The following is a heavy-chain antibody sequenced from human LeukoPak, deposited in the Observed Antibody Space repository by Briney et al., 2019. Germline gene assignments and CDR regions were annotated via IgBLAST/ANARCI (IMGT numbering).Heavy chain of an antibody. V-gene: IGHV1-2*02. J-gene: IGHJ4*02. D-gene: IGHD4-17*01. CDR3: ARERTVTQRPLDY. Sequence: ASVKVSCKAPGYTFTGYYMHWVRQAPGQGLEWMGWINPNSGGTNYAQKFQGRVTMTRDTSISTAYMELSRLRSDDTAVYYCARERTVTQRPLDYWGQGTLVTVSS. CDR2: INPNSGGT. CDR1: GYTFTGYY.